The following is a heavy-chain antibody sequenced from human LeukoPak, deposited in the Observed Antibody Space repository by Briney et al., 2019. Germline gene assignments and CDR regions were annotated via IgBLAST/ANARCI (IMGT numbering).Heavy chain of an antibody. CDR1: GGSFSGYY. CDR3: ARGQWLGVY. CDR2: INHSGST. J-gene: IGHJ4*02. V-gene: IGHV4-34*01. D-gene: IGHD6-19*01. Sequence: SETPSLTCAVYGGSFSGYYWSWIRQPPGKGLEWIGEINHSGSTNYNPSLKSRVTISVDTSKNQFSLKLSSVTAADTAVYYCARGQWLGVYWGQGTLVTVSS.